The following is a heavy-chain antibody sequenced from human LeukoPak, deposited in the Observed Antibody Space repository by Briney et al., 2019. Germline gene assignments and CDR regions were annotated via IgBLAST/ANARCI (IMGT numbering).Heavy chain of an antibody. J-gene: IGHJ4*02. Sequence: SETLSLTCTVSGGSISSSSNYWGWIRQPPGKGLEWIGSIYYSGSTYYNPSLKSPVTISVDTSKNQFSLKLSSATAADTAVYYCASRGKKDSSGYYEDYWGQGTLVTVSS. D-gene: IGHD3-22*01. CDR3: ASRGKKDSSGYYEDY. CDR2: IYYSGST. V-gene: IGHV4-39*01. CDR1: GGSISSSSNY.